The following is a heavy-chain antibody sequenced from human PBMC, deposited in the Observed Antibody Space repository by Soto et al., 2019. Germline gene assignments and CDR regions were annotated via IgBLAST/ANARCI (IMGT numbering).Heavy chain of an antibody. CDR2: ISYDGSNK. V-gene: IGHV3-30*18. Sequence: QVQLVASGGGVVQPGRSLRLSCAASGFTFSSYGMHWVRQAPGKGLEWVAVISYDGSNKYYADSVKGRFTISRDNSKNTLYLQMNSLRAEDTAVYYCAKDRSYQLLQIDYWGQGTLVTVSS. CDR1: GFTFSSYG. D-gene: IGHD2-2*01. CDR3: AKDRSYQLLQIDY. J-gene: IGHJ4*02.